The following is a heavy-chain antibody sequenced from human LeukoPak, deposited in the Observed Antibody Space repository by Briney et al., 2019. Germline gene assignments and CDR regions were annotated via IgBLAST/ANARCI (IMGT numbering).Heavy chain of an antibody. D-gene: IGHD3-10*01. CDR3: ARKLWFGEPCCYFDY. CDR1: GFTVSSNY. CDR2: IYSGGNT. V-gene: IGHV3-53*01. J-gene: IGHJ4*02. Sequence: GGSLRLSCAASGFTVSSNYMTWVRQAPGKGLEWVSVIYSGGNTYYADSVKGRFTISRDNAKNSLYLQMNSLRAEDTAVYYCARKLWFGEPCCYFDYWGQGTLVTVSS.